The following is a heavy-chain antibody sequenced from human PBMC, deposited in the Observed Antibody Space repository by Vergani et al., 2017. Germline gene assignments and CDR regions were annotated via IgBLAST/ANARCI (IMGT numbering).Heavy chain of an antibody. CDR1: GGSMSGYY. J-gene: IGHJ5*02. CDR3: GRVADFYGLGSRLLDL. D-gene: IGHD3-10*01. Sequence: QVRLQESGPGLVKTSETLSLTCSVSGGSMSGYYWSWSRQHPRKELVCIGYMYHSGSTNYNPSLEPRVTISGDTSKNQFSLKLNSVTVADTAVYYCGRVADFYGLGSRLLDLWVQGILVTVSS. V-gene: IGHV4-59*01. CDR2: MYHSGST.